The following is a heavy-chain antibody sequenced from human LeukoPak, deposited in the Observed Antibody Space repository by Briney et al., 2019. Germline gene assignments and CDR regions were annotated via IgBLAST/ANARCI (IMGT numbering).Heavy chain of an antibody. V-gene: IGHV3-23*01. D-gene: IGHD2-2*01. CDR1: GFTFSSHA. CDR3: ARRGGTSGWGAFDI. CDR2: IDKSGDGA. Sequence: PGGSLRLSCGASGFTFSSHAMNWVRQPPGKGLDWVSSIDKSGDGAFYADSVKGRFTISRDNSKNTLYLQMNSLRREDTAVYYCARRGGTSGWGAFDIWGQGTMVTVSS. J-gene: IGHJ3*02.